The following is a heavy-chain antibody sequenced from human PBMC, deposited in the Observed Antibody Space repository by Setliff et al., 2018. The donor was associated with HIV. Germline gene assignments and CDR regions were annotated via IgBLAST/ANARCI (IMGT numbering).Heavy chain of an antibody. J-gene: IGHJ4*02. D-gene: IGHD3-10*01. Sequence: ASVKVSCKASGYTFTSYYMHWVRQAPGQGLEWMGIINPSGGSTGYAQKFQGRVTMTRDTSTSTVYMELSSLRSEDTAVYYCARVFEGVVRGVYFDYWGQGTLVTVSS. CDR1: GYTFTSYY. CDR3: ARVFEGVVRGVYFDY. V-gene: IGHV1-46*01. CDR2: INPSGGST.